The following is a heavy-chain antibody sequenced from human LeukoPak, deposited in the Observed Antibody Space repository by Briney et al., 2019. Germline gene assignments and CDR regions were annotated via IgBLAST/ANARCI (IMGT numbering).Heavy chain of an antibody. CDR3: ARSDYSGYFDY. V-gene: IGHV4-38-2*01. CDR1: GYSISSGYY. J-gene: IGHJ4*02. CDR2: VYYSGIT. Sequence: PSETLSLTCAVSGYSISSGYYWGWIRPPPGKGLEYIGNVYYSGITYYNPSLQSRVTISVDTSNNQFSLKLSSVTAADTAVYYCARSDYSGYFDYWGQGTLVSVSS. D-gene: IGHD4-11*01.